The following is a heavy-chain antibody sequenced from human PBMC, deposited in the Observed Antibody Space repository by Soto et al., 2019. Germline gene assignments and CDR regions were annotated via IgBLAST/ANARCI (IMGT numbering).Heavy chain of an antibody. J-gene: IGHJ5*02. Sequence: LSLTCTASGGSISSGDYYWSWIRQPPGKGLEWIGYIYYSGSTYYNPSLKSRVTISVDTSKNQFSLKLSSVTAADTAVYYCARGGGARGPSNYWFDPWGQGTLVTVSS. V-gene: IGHV4-30-4*01. CDR2: IYYSGST. CDR1: GGSISSGDYY. CDR3: ARGGGARGPSNYWFDP. D-gene: IGHD3-10*01.